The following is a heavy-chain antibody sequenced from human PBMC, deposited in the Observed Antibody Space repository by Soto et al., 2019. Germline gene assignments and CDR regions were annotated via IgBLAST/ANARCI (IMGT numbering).Heavy chain of an antibody. CDR3: AREVAADGTFREDVFDI. CDR1: GGTFSNHA. CDR2: IIPIFTTT. D-gene: IGHD6-13*01. Sequence: QVHLVQSGAEVKKPGSSVKVSCKASGGTFSNHAINWVRQAPGQGLEWMGRIIPIFTTTNYAQKFQGRVTTPDDESTITAYMELSSLKHDDTAVYYCAREVAADGTFREDVFDIWGQGTLVTVSS. J-gene: IGHJ3*02. V-gene: IGHV1-69*12.